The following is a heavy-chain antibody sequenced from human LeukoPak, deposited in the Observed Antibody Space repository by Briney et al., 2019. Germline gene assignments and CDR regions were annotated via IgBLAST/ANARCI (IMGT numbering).Heavy chain of an antibody. CDR1: GFTFSSNW. Sequence: GGSLRLSCAASGFTFSSNWMSWVRQAPGKGLEWVANIKQDGSQKYYVDSVKGRFTISRDNAKNSLYLQMNSLRAEDTAVYYCAREGYGSGTYSKYDYYGLDVWGQGTTVTVSS. V-gene: IGHV3-7*01. CDR2: IKQDGSQK. J-gene: IGHJ6*02. CDR3: AREGYGSGTYSKYDYYGLDV. D-gene: IGHD3-10*01.